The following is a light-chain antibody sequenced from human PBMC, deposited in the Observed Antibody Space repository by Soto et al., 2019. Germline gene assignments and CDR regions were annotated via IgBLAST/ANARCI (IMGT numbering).Light chain of an antibody. CDR2: DAT. CDR3: QQRSNWPIT. V-gene: IGKV3-11*01. J-gene: IGKJ5*01. Sequence: EIVLTQSPATLSLPPGERATLSCRASQSVRSSLAWYQQKPGQAPRLLIYDATNRATGIPARFSGSGSGTDFTLTISSLEPEDFAGYYCQQRSNWPITFGQGTRLEIK. CDR1: QSVRSS.